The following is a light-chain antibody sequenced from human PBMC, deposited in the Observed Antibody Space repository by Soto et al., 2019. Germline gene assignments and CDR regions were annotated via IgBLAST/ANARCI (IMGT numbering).Light chain of an antibody. J-gene: IGKJ1*01. CDR3: QQYNSYLA. CDR2: DAS. CDR1: QSISNC. Sequence: EILLTQSPSTLSLSPAARVTLSCRASQSISNCLAWYQQKPGKAPRLLIYDASSMEAGIPARFSGSGSGTEFTLTISSLQPEDFAVYYCQQYNSYLAFGQGTKVDIK. V-gene: IGKV3-11*01.